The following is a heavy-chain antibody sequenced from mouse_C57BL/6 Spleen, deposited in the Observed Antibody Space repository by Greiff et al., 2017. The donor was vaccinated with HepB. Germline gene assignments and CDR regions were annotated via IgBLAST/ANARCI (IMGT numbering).Heavy chain of an antibody. D-gene: IGHD2-4*01. J-gene: IGHJ3*01. CDR3: AGRYEYDGFAY. CDR1: GYTFTSYG. V-gene: IGHV1-81*01. CDR2: IYPRSGNT. Sequence: QVHVKQSGAELARPGASVKLSCKASGYTFTSYGISWVKQRTGQGLEWIGEIYPRSGNTYYNEKFKGKATLTADKSSSTAYMELRSLTSEDSAVYFCAGRYEYDGFAYWGQVTLVTVSA.